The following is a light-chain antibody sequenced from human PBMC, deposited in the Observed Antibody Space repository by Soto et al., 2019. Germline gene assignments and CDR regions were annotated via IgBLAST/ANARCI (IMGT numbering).Light chain of an antibody. Sequence: QLVLTQSPSASASLGASVRLTCTLSSGHSSYAIAWHQQKPEKGPRYLMKLNSDGSQNKGDGIPDRFSGSSSGAERYLTISSLQSEDEGDYYCQTWGTGIQVFGGGTKLTVL. CDR2: LNSDGSQ. CDR3: QTWGTGIQV. J-gene: IGLJ2*01. CDR1: SGHSSYA. V-gene: IGLV4-69*01.